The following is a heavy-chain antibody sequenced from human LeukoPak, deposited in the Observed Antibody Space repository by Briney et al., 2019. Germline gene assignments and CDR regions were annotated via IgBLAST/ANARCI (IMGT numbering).Heavy chain of an antibody. CDR1: GGSISSGGYY. CDR3: ARDNHSGLGYYWFDP. J-gene: IGHJ5*02. CDR2: IYYSGTT. D-gene: IGHD3-10*01. Sequence: SETLSLTCTVSGGSISSGGYYCSWIRQHPGKGLEWIGYIYYSGTTYYNPSLKSRVTISVDTSKNQFSLKLSSVTAADTAVYYCARDNHSGLGYYWFDPWGQGTLVTVSS. V-gene: IGHV4-31*03.